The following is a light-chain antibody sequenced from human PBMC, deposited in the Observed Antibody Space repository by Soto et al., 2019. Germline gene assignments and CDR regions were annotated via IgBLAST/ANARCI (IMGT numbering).Light chain of an antibody. J-gene: IGLJ3*02. V-gene: IGLV2-11*01. CDR1: SSDVGGYNY. CDR2: DVS. Sequence: QSALTQPRSVSGSPGQSVTISCTGTSSDVGGYNYVSWYQQHPGKAPKVMIYDVSERPSGVPDRFSGSKSGNTASLTISGLQADDEADYFCCSHAARLTPWVFGGGTKLTVL. CDR3: CSHAARLTPWV.